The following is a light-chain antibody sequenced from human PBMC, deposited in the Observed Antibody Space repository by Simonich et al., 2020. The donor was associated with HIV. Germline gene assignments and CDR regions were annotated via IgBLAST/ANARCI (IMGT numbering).Light chain of an antibody. CDR1: QSVLYSSNNKNY. CDR2: WES. J-gene: IGKJ4*01. Sequence: DIVMTQSPDSLAVSLGERATINCKSSQSVLYSSNNKNYLAWYQQKPGQPPELLTYWESTRETWVPDRFSGSGSGTDFTLTISCLQAEDVAVYYCQQYYSTPLTFGGGTKVEIK. V-gene: IGKV4-1*01. CDR3: QQYYSTPLT.